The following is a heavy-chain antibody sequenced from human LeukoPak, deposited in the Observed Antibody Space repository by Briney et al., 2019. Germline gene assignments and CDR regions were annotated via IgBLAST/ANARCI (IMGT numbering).Heavy chain of an antibody. CDR1: GGSISSSTYY. CDR2: IYYSGST. CDR3: ARSSRSWSTFDY. D-gene: IGHD6-13*01. J-gene: IGHJ4*02. V-gene: IGHV4-39*07. Sequence: PSETLSLTCTVSGGSISSSTYYWGWIRQPPGKGLEWIGSIYYSGSTYYNPSLKRRVTMSADTSKSQFSLKLSSVTAADTAVYYCARSSRSWSTFDYWGQGTLVTVSS.